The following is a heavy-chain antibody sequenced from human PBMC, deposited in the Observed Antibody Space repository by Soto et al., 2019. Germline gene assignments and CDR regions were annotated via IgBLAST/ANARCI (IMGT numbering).Heavy chain of an antibody. CDR3: VRDGTKTLRDWFDP. Sequence: SETLSLTCAVSGDSITSIYHWAWIRQPPGRGLEWVASIYHSGTTYYNPSLKSRVTISVDTSKKQFSLKLRSVTAADTAVYYCVRDGTKTLRDWFDPWGQGMSVTVSS. D-gene: IGHD1-1*01. CDR2: IYHSGTT. J-gene: IGHJ5*02. CDR1: GDSITSIYH. V-gene: IGHV4-38-2*01.